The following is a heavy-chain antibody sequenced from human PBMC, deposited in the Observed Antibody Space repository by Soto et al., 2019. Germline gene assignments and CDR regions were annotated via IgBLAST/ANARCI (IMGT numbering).Heavy chain of an antibody. CDR3: ARGRGGYLPPSFDY. V-gene: IGHV3-21*01. J-gene: IGHJ4*02. CDR1: GFTFSSYS. D-gene: IGHD2-15*01. Sequence: GGSLRLSCAASGFTFSSYSMNWVRQAPGKGLEWVSSISSSSSYIYYADSVKGRFTISRDNAKNSLYLQMNSLRAEDTAVYYCARGRGGYLPPSFDYWGQGTLVTVSS. CDR2: ISSSSSYI.